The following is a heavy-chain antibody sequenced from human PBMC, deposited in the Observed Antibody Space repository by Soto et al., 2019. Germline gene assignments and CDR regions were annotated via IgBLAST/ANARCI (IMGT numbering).Heavy chain of an antibody. CDR3: AKDHYSNKLYNWFDP. CDR2: ISGSGGST. V-gene: IGHV3-23*01. CDR1: GFAFSSYA. Sequence: GGSLRLSCGASGFAFSSYAMSWFRQAPGKGLEWVSAISGSGGSTYYADSVKGRFTISRDNSKNTLYLQMNSLRAEDTAVYYCAKDHYSNKLYNWFDPWGQGTLVTVSS. D-gene: IGHD4-4*01. J-gene: IGHJ5*02.